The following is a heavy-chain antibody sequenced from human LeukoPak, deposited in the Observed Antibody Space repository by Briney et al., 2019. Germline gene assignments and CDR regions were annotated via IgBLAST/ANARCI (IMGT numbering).Heavy chain of an antibody. CDR2: IIPIFGTA. Sequence: GASVKVSCKASGGTFSSYAISWVRQAPGQGLEWMGGIIPIFGTANYAQKFQGRVTITADESTSTAYMELSSLRSEDTAVYYCARSTQLGSPSVNFDYWGQGTLVTVSS. D-gene: IGHD1-1*01. CDR1: GGTFSSYA. CDR3: ARSTQLGSPSVNFDY. J-gene: IGHJ4*02. V-gene: IGHV1-69*13.